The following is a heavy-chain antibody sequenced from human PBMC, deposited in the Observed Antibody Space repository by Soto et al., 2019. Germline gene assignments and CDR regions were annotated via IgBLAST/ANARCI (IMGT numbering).Heavy chain of an antibody. CDR2: ISSSSSYI. V-gene: IGHV3-21*01. CDR1: GFTFSSYS. D-gene: IGHD5-12*01. J-gene: IGHJ4*02. CDR3: ARDQGRRWLQSSYFDY. Sequence: PGGSVRLSCAASGFTFSSYSMNWVRQAPGKGLEWVSSISSSSSYIYYADSVKGRFTISRDNAKNSLYLQMNSLRAEDTAVYYCARDQGRRWLQSSYFDYWGQGTLVTVSS.